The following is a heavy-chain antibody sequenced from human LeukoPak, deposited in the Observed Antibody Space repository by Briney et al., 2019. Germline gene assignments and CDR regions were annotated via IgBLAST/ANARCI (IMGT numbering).Heavy chain of an antibody. CDR3: ARRKLGIAVAGFDY. V-gene: IGHV1-69*05. CDR2: IIPIFGTA. CDR1: GGTFSSYA. D-gene: IGHD6-19*01. Sequence: SVKVSCKASGGTFSSYAISWVRQAPGQGLEWMGGIIPIFGTANYAQKFQGRVTITTDESTSTAYMELSSLRSEDTAVYYCARRKLGIAVAGFDYWEQGTLVTVSS. J-gene: IGHJ4*02.